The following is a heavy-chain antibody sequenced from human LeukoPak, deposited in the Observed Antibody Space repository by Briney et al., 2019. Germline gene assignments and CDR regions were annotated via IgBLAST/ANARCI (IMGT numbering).Heavy chain of an antibody. CDR3: ARGLPAKVWKMASHDAFDI. Sequence: GGSLRLSFAASGFTFSSYSMNWVRQAPGKGLEWVSSISSSSSYIYYAGSVKGRFTISRDNAKNSLYLQMNSLRAEDTAVYYCARGLPAKVWKMASHDAFDIWGQGTMVTVSS. CDR1: GFTFSSYS. J-gene: IGHJ3*02. V-gene: IGHV3-21*01. D-gene: IGHD5-24*01. CDR2: ISSSSSYI.